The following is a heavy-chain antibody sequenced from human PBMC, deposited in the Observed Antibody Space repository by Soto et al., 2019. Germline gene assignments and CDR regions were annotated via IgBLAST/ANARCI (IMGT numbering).Heavy chain of an antibody. J-gene: IGHJ4*02. CDR3: ARDNGGY. CDR1: GFTFRTYA. V-gene: IGHV3-30*04. D-gene: IGHD2-8*01. CDR2: ISSDGRKE. Sequence: QVQLVESGGGVVQPGRSLRLSCAASGFTFRTYAMHWVRQAPGKGLEWVAVISSDGRKEFYVDSVKGRFTISRDNSKNTLDLQMNSPRTDDTAIYYCARDNGGYWGQGTLVTVSS.